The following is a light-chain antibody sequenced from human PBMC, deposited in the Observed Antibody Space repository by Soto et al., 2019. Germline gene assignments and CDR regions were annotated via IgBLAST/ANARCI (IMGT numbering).Light chain of an antibody. J-gene: IGLJ1*01. CDR1: SSNIGGNA. V-gene: IGLV1-44*01. CDR2: SDN. Sequence: QSALTQPPSATGTPGQRVTISCSGSSSNIGGNAVNWYQQLPGTAPKLLIYSDNQRPSGVPDRFSGSKSGTSASLAISGLQSEDEADYYCATWDDSLNGYVFATGTRSPS. CDR3: ATWDDSLNGYV.